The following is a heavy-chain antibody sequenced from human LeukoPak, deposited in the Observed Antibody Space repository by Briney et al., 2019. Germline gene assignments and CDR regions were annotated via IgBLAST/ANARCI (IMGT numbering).Heavy chain of an antibody. CDR2: INSDGSST. J-gene: IGHJ4*02. D-gene: IGHD2-15*01. V-gene: IGHV3-74*01. CDR1: GFTFSSSW. Sequence: GGSLRLSCAASGFTFSSSWMHWVRQAPGKGLVWVSYINSDGSSTTYADSVKGRFTVSRDNAKNTLYLQMNSLRAEDTAIYYCVRYCSGGSCSDWGQGTLVTVSS. CDR3: VRYCSGGSCSD.